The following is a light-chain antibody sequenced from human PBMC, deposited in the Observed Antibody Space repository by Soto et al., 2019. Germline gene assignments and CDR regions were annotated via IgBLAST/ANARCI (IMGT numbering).Light chain of an antibody. CDR3: QQRSDWPIT. V-gene: IGKV3-11*01. J-gene: IGKJ5*01. CDR1: QSVSSY. CDR2: DAS. Sequence: EIVMTQSPVTLSVSPGERATLSCRASQSVSSYLAWYQQKPGQAPRFLIYDASNRATGIPDRFSGSGSGTDFTLTISSLEPEDFAVYYCQQRSDWPITFGQGTRLEIK.